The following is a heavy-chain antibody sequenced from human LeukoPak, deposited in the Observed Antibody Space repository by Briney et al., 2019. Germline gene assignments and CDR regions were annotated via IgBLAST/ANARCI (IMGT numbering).Heavy chain of an antibody. CDR3: ASAYSSGWTG. D-gene: IGHD6-19*01. CDR1: GGSFSGYY. CDR2: INHSGST. J-gene: IGHJ4*02. V-gene: IGHV4-34*01. Sequence: PSETLSLTCAVYGGSFSGYYWSWIRQPPGKGLEWIGEINHSGSTNYNPSLKSRVTISVDRSKNQFSLKLSSVTAADTAVYYRASAYSSGWTGWGQGTLVTVSS.